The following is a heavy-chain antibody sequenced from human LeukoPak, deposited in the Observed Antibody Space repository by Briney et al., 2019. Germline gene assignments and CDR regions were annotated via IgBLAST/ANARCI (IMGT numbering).Heavy chain of an antibody. D-gene: IGHD1-26*01. Sequence: SETLSLTCTVSGGSISSHYWSWIRQPPGKGLEWIGYIYYSGSTNYNPSLKSRVTISVDTSKNQFSLKLSSVTAADTAVYYCAGSRVELGGGGHFDYWGQGTLVTVSS. CDR3: AGSRVELGGGGHFDY. V-gene: IGHV4-59*11. CDR1: GGSISSHY. J-gene: IGHJ4*02. CDR2: IYYSGST.